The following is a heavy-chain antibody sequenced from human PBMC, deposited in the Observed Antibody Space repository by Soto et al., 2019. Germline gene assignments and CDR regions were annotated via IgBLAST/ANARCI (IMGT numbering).Heavy chain of an antibody. J-gene: IGHJ6*02. D-gene: IGHD5-18*01. CDR1: GFTFSDYY. CDR3: ARQGYRGYSYGYFYYYYGMDV. CDR2: ISSSSSYT. V-gene: IGHV3-11*03. Sequence: GGSLRLSCAASGFTFSDYYMSWIRQAPGKGLEWVSYISSSSSYTNYADSVKGRFTISRDNAKNSLYLQMNSLRAEDTAVYYCARQGYRGYSYGYFYYYYGMDVWGQGTTVTVSS.